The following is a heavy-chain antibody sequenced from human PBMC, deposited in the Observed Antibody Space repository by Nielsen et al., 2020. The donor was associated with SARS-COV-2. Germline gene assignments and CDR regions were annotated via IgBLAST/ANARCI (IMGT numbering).Heavy chain of an antibody. CDR2: ISSSGSTI. CDR1: GFTFSDYY. CDR3: ARDPGIAAAGTASGNWYFDL. J-gene: IGHJ2*01. Sequence: GGSLRLSCAASGFTFSDYYMSWIRQAPGKGLEWVSYISSSGSTIYYADSVKGRFTISRDNAKNSLYLQMNSLRAEDTAVYYCARDPGIAAAGTASGNWYFDLWGRGTLVTVSS. D-gene: IGHD6-13*01. V-gene: IGHV3-11*04.